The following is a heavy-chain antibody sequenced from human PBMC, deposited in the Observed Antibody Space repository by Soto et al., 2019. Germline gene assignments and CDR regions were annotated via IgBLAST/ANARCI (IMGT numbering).Heavy chain of an antibody. CDR1: GFTFSSFA. CDR3: AKERSLFVGEMHSSWGDCFDY. V-gene: IGHV3-23*01. D-gene: IGHD6-13*01. Sequence: EVQLLESGGGLVQPGRSLRLSCAASGFTFSSFAMSWVRQAPGKGLEWVSAISGSGDSTYYADSVKGRFTISRDNSKNTLYLQMNGLRAEDTAVYYCAKERSLFVGEMHSSWGDCFDYWGQGTLVTVS. J-gene: IGHJ4*02. CDR2: ISGSGDST.